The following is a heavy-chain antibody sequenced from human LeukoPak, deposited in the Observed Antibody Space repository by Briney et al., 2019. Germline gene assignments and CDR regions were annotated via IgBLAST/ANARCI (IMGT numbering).Heavy chain of an antibody. CDR3: AKDGSNDWRWGAFDV. CDR1: GFTFSNYV. D-gene: IGHD2-15*01. V-gene: IGHV3-23*01. J-gene: IGHJ3*01. CDR2: IVGSGSST. Sequence: GGSLRLSCAASGFTFSNYVMSWVRQAPGKGLEWVSSIVGSGSSTFYADSVKGRFSISRDNSKHTLYLQMNTLRADDTAVYYCAKDGSNDWRWGAFDVWGQGTMVTVSS.